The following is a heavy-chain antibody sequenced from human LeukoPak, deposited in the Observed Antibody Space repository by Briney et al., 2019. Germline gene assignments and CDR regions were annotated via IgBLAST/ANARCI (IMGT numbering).Heavy chain of an antibody. CDR3: ARDSSRYCSSTSCYTQDWFDP. V-gene: IGHV1-69*05. D-gene: IGHD2-2*02. CDR2: IIPIFGTA. J-gene: IGHJ5*02. CDR1: GGTFSSYA. Sequence: SVKVSCKAPGGTFSSYAISWVRQAPGQGREWMGGIIPIFGTANYAQKSQGRVTITTDESTSTAYMELSSLRSEDTAVYYCARDSSRYCSSTSCYTQDWFDPWGQGTLLTVSS.